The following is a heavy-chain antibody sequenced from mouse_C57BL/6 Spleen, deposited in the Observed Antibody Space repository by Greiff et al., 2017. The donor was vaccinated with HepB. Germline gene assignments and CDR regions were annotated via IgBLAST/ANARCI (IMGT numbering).Heavy chain of an antibody. CDR1: GYAFTNYL. D-gene: IGHD2-1*01. V-gene: IGHV1-54*01. J-gene: IGHJ4*01. CDR2: INPGSGGT. Sequence: QVQLQQSGAELVRPGTSVKVSCKASGYAFTNYLIEWVKQRPGQGLEWIGVINPGSGGTNYNEKFKGKATLTADKSSSTAYMQLSSLTSEDSAVYFCAIGLLRYAMDYWGQGTSVTVSS. CDR3: AIGLLRYAMDY.